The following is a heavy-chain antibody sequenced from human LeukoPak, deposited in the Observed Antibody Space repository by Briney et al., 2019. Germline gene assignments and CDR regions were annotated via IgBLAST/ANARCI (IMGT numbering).Heavy chain of an antibody. CDR2: INHSGST. D-gene: IGHD3-9*01. CDR3: ARQGGVLRYFPRTVGGYMDV. J-gene: IGHJ6*03. Sequence: SETLSLTCTVSGGSISTSNYYWGWIRQPPGKGLEWIGEINHSGSTNYNPSLKSRVTISVDTSKNQFSLKLSSVTAADTAVYYCARQGGVLRYFPRTVGGYMDVWGKGTTVTISS. CDR1: GGSISTSNYY. V-gene: IGHV4-39*01.